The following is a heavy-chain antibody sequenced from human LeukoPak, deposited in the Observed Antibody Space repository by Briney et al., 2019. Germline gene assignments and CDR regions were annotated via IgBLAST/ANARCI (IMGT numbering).Heavy chain of an antibody. D-gene: IGHD3-10*01. J-gene: IGHJ6*02. CDR2: ISAYNGNT. V-gene: IGHV1-18*01. CDR1: GDTFTSYG. CDR3: ATTDLYGSGSYQYYYYGMDV. Sequence: GASVKVSCKASGDTFTSYGISWVRQAPGQGLEWMGWISAYNGNTNYAQKLQGRVTMTTDTSTSTAYMELRSLRSDDTAVYCCATTDLYGSGSYQYYYYGMDVWGQGTTVTVSS.